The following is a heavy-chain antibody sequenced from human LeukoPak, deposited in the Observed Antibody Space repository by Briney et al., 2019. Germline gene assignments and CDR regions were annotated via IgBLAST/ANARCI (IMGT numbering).Heavy chain of an antibody. J-gene: IGHJ4*02. Sequence: QPGRSLRLSCAASGFTFSSYGMHWVRQAPGKGLEWVAVIWYDGSNKYYADSVKGRFTISRDNSKNTLYLQMNSLRAEDTAVYYCARDFQDTAMVTFDYWGQGTLVTVSS. CDR3: ARDFQDTAMVTFDY. CDR2: IWYDGSNK. D-gene: IGHD5-18*01. V-gene: IGHV3-33*01. CDR1: GFTFSSYG.